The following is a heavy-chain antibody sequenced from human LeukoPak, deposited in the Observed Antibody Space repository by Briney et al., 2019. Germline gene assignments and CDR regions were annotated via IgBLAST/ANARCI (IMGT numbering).Heavy chain of an antibody. CDR3: ARAKQLEKFYFDY. D-gene: IGHD1-1*01. Sequence: SETLSLTCTVSGGSISGYYWSWIRQPAGKGLEWIGHLCTTGSTNYNPSFKSRVTVSVDRSKNQFSLKLSSVTAADTAVYYCARAKQLEKFYFDYWGRGTLVTVSS. CDR1: GGSISGYY. J-gene: IGHJ4*02. CDR2: LCTTGST. V-gene: IGHV4-4*07.